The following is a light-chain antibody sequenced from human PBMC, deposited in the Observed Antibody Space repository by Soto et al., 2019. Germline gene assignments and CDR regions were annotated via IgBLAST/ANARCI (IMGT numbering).Light chain of an antibody. CDR3: HQRQYWPPIT. J-gene: IGKJ1*01. CDR1: QSVSNN. Sequence: EIVMTQSPATLSVSPGERGTLSCRASQSVSNNLAWYQQKPGQAPRLLIYGASTRATGIPARFSGSGSGTDFTLTISSLEPEDFAVYYCHQRQYWPPITFGQGTKVDIK. CDR2: GAS. V-gene: IGKV3-15*01.